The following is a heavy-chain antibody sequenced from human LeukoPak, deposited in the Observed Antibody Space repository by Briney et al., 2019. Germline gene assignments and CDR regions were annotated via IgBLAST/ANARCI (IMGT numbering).Heavy chain of an antibody. CDR1: GYTFTSYD. J-gene: IGHJ4*02. D-gene: IGHD6-19*01. CDR3: ARDTYQQWPYDFDY. V-gene: IGHV1-2*02. CDR2: INPNSGGT. Sequence: GASVKVSCKASGYTFTSYDINWVRQAPGQGLEWMGWINPNSGGTNYAQKFQGRVTMTRDTSISTAYMELSRLRSDDTAVYYCARDTYQQWPYDFDYWGQGTLVTVSS.